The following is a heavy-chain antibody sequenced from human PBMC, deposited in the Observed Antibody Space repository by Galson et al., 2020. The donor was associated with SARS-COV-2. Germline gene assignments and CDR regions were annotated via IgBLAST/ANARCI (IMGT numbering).Heavy chain of an antibody. CDR2: IKQDGTKR. V-gene: IGHV3-7*02. CDR3: VSIRVTTFSDLDH. J-gene: IGHJ4*02. Sequence: HLGESLKISCAASGFTFSNYWMTWVRQAPGKGLEWMANIKQDGTKRQYVDSVKGRFTISRDNAKNSVYLQMNNLRTEDTATYYCVSIRVTTFSDLDHCGQGTLVPVSS. CDR1: GFTFSNYW. D-gene: IGHD4-17*01.